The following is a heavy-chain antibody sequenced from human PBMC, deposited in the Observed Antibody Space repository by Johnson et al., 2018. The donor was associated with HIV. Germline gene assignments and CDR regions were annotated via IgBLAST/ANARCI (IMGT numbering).Heavy chain of an antibody. J-gene: IGHJ3*01. D-gene: IGHD1-7*01. CDR2: ISSSGSSI. CDR3: ARENYRRRDAFDV. Sequence: MQLVESGGGLIQPGGSLRLSCAASGFTVSSNYMSWVRQAPGKGLEWVSYISSSGSSIYYADSVKGRFTISRDNAENSLYLQINSLRNEDTAVYYCARENYRRRDAFDVWGQGTVVIVSS. CDR1: GFTVSSNY. V-gene: IGHV3-11*01.